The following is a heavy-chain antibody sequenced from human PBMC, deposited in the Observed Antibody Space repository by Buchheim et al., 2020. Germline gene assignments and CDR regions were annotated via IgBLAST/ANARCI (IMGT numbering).Heavy chain of an antibody. J-gene: IGHJ6*02. CDR1: GGSVSSGSYY. CDR3: ARVHRRIRTTFYYYYGMDV. V-gene: IGHV4-61*01. D-gene: IGHD2/OR15-2a*01. CDR2: IYYSGST. Sequence: QVQLQESGPGLVKPSETLSLTCTVSGGSVSSGSYYWSWIRQPPGKGLEWIGYIYYSGSTNYNPSLKSRVTISVDTSKNQFSLKLSSVTAADTAVYYCARVHRRIRTTFYYYYGMDVWGQGTT.